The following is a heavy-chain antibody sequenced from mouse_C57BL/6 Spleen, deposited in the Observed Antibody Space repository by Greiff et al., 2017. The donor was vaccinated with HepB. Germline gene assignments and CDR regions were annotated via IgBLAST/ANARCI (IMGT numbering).Heavy chain of an antibody. CDR2: ISYDGSN. V-gene: IGHV3-6*01. Sequence: EVQLQESGPGLVKPSQSLSLTCSVTGYSITSGYYWNWIRQFPGNKLEWMGYISYDGSNNYNPSLKNRISITRDTSKNQFFLKLNSVTTEDTATYYCASLTGTAYWGQGTLVTVSA. J-gene: IGHJ3*01. CDR3: ASLTGTAY. D-gene: IGHD4-1*01. CDR1: GYSITSGYY.